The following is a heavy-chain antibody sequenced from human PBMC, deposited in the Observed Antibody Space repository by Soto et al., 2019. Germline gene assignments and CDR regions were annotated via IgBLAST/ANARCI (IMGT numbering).Heavy chain of an antibody. Sequence: EVHLLESGGALVQPGGSLRLSCAASGFTFSSCAMGWVRQAPGKGLEWVSDIIDRGASTYYADAVKGRFTISRDNSKSTLFLQMNSLRAEDTAVYYCGKGRSYYYYYGVDVWGQGTTVTVSS. CDR3: GKGRSYYYYYGVDV. J-gene: IGHJ6*02. CDR1: GFTFSSCA. V-gene: IGHV3-23*01. CDR2: IIDRGAST. D-gene: IGHD1-26*01.